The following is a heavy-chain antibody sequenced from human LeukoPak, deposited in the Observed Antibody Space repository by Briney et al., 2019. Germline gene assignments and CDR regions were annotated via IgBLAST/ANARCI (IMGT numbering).Heavy chain of an antibody. J-gene: IGHJ4*02. D-gene: IGHD3-3*01. V-gene: IGHV4-39*01. CDR3: ATSQCDFWSGYSCN. CDR1: GGSISSSSYY. Sequence: SETLSLTCTVSGGSISSSSYYWGWIRQPPGKGLEWIGSIYYSGSTYYNPSLKSRVTISVDTSKNQFSLKLSSVTAADTAVYYCATSQCDFWSGYSCNWGQGTLVTVSS. CDR2: IYYSGST.